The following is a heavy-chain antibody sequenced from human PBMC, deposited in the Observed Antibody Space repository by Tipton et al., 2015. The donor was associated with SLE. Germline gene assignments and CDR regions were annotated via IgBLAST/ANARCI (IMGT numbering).Heavy chain of an antibody. CDR3: AREGITGTYDAFDI. CDR2: IYYSGST. D-gene: IGHD1-7*01. V-gene: IGHV4-39*07. J-gene: IGHJ3*02. Sequence: LRLSCTVSGGSISSSSYYWGWIRQPPGKGLEWIGSIYYSGSTYYNPSLKSRVTISVDTSKNQFSLKLSSVTAADTAVYYCAREGITGTYDAFDIWGQGTMVTVSS. CDR1: GGSISSSSYY.